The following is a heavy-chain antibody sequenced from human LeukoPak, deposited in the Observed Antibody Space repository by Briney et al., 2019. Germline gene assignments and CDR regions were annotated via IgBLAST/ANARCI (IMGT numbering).Heavy chain of an antibody. CDR2: ISGNGGST. CDR3: AKDRVPLAARPLHFDY. V-gene: IGHV3-23*01. J-gene: IGHJ4*02. Sequence: QTGGSLRLSCAASGFTFSSYAMSWVRQAPGKGLEWVSAISGNGGSTYYADSVKGRFTISRDNSKNTLYLQMNSLRAEDTAVYYCAKDRVPLAARPLHFDYWGQGTLVTVSS. CDR1: GFTFSSYA. D-gene: IGHD6-6*01.